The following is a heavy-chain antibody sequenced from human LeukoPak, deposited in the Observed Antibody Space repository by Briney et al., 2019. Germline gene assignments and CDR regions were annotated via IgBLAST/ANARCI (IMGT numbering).Heavy chain of an antibody. J-gene: IGHJ4*02. CDR1: GFTFSSYA. Sequence: PGGSLRLSCAASGFTFSSYAMSWVRQAPGKGLEWVSAISGSGGSTYYVDSVKGWFTISSDNSKNTLYLQMNSLRAEDTAVYYCAKLFYLWRDAADYWGQGTLVTVSS. D-gene: IGHD3-3*01. CDR2: ISGSGGST. CDR3: AKLFYLWRDAADY. V-gene: IGHV3-23*01.